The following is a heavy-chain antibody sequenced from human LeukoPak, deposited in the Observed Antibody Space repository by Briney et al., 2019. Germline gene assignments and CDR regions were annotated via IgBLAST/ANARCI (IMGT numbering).Heavy chain of an antibody. J-gene: IGHJ3*02. CDR3: ARARHMVRGEDAFDI. CDR2: IYHSGST. Sequence: SETLSLTCTVSGYSISSGYYWGWIRQPPGKGLEWIGSIYHSGSTYYNPSLKSRVTISVDTSKNQFSLKLSSVTAADTAVYYCARARHMVRGEDAFDIWGQGTMVTVSS. V-gene: IGHV4-38-2*02. CDR1: GYSISSGYY. D-gene: IGHD3-10*01.